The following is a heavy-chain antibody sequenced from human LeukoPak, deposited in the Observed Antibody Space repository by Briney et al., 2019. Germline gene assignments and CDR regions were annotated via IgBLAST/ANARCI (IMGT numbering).Heavy chain of an antibody. D-gene: IGHD6-19*01. CDR3: ARDLSAWLVQNFFDY. CDR1: GYTFTGHC. Sequence: ASVKVSCKASGYTFTGHCLNWVRQAPGQGLEWMGWINPNTGGTHYAQKFQGRVTLTRDTSLSTVYMELSGLRSDDTAVYYCARDLSAWLVQNFFDYWGQGTLVTVSS. CDR2: INPNTGGT. J-gene: IGHJ4*02. V-gene: IGHV1-2*02.